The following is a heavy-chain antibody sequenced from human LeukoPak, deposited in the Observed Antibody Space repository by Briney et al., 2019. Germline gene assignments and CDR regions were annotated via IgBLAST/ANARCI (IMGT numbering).Heavy chain of an antibody. D-gene: IGHD3-22*01. J-gene: IGHJ4*02. V-gene: IGHV1-2*02. CDR1: GYTFTGYY. Sequence: ASVKVSCKASGYTFTGYYMHWVRQAPGQGLEWMGWINPNSGGTNYAQKFQGGVTMTRDTSISTAYMELSRLRSDDTAVYFCARRCDTSSYYTYYFDYWGQGTLVTVSS. CDR2: INPNSGGT. CDR3: ARRCDTSSYYTYYFDY.